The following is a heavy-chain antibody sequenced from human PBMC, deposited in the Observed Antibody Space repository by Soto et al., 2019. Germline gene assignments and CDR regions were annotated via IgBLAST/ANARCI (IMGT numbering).Heavy chain of an antibody. J-gene: IGHJ4*02. CDR2: IYYSGST. Sequence: GSSSGHGGRWIRQTPGKGLEWIGYIYYSGSTNYNPSLKSRVTISVDTSKNQFSLKLSSVTAADTAVYYCARRYSSSFDYWGQGTLVTVSS. CDR3: ARRYSSSFDY. V-gene: IGHV4-59*08. D-gene: IGHD6-13*01. CDR1: GSSSGHG.